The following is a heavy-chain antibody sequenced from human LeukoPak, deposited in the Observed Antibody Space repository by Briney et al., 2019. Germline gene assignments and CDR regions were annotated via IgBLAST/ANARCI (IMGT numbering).Heavy chain of an antibody. D-gene: IGHD2-2*01. Sequence: ASETLSLTCTVSGGSIGSYYWSWIRQPPGKGLEWIGEINHSGSTNYNPSLKSRVTISVDTSKNQFSLKLSSVTAADTAVYYCARETSEDIVVVPAAIRPGRDAFDIWGQGTMVTVSS. CDR1: GGSIGSYY. J-gene: IGHJ3*02. CDR2: INHSGST. CDR3: ARETSEDIVVVPAAIRPGRDAFDI. V-gene: IGHV4-34*01.